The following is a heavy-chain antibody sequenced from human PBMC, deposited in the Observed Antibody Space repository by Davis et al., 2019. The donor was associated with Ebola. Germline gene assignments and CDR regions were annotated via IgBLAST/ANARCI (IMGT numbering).Heavy chain of an antibody. CDR2: IKSYTDGGTT. J-gene: IGHJ4*02. V-gene: IGHV3-15*07. CDR1: GFTFSSYW. D-gene: IGHD1-1*01. Sequence: GGSLRLSCAASGFTFSSYWMNWVRQAPGKGLEWVGRIKSYTDGGTTDYAAPVKGRFTISRDDSKSTVYLQMSGLKSEDRAVYYCATGGIATNVLNFWGQGTLVTVSS. CDR3: ATGGIATNVLNF.